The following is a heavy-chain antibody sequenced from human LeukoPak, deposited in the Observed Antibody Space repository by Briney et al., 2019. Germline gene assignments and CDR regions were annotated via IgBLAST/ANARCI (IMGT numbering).Heavy chain of an antibody. CDR2: INPDESTT. CDR1: GFSFSSNW. J-gene: IGHJ4*02. CDR3: ARGGLKPFDY. Sequence: GGSLRLSCAASGFSFSSNWMHWVRQAPGKGLVWVSRINPDESTTTYADSVKGRFTISRDNAKNTLYLQMNSLRAEDTAVYYCARGGLKPFDYWGQGTLVTVSS. V-gene: IGHV3-74*03.